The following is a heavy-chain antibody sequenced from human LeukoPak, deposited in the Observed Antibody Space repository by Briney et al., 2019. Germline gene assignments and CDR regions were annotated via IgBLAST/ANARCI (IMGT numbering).Heavy chain of an antibody. V-gene: IGHV4-59*08. CDR2: IYYSGST. D-gene: IGHD6-19*01. Sequence: SETLSLTCTVSNASISSSYWSWIRQPPGKGLEWIGSIYYSGSTYYNPSLKSRVTISVDTSKNQFSLKLRSVTAADTAVYYCARSQARLSWFDPWGQGILVTVSS. J-gene: IGHJ5*02. CDR3: ARSQARLSWFDP. CDR1: NASISSSY.